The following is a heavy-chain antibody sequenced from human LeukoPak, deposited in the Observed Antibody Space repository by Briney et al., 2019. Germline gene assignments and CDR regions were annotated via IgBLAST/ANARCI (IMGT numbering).Heavy chain of an antibody. J-gene: IGHJ4*02. Sequence: PGGSLRLSCAASGFTFSSYEMNWVRQAPGKGLEWVSDISRSSTTIYYADSVKGRFTISRDNAKNSLYLQMNSLRVEDTAVYYCASAGYSSSWYHYWGQGTLVTVSS. CDR3: ASAGYSSSWYHY. CDR2: ISRSSTTI. V-gene: IGHV3-48*03. CDR1: GFTFSSYE. D-gene: IGHD6-13*01.